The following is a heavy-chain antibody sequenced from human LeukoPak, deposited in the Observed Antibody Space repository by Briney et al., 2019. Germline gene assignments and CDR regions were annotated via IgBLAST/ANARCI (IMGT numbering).Heavy chain of an antibody. D-gene: IGHD6-19*01. Sequence: KPSETLSLTCAVYGGSFSGYYWSWIRQPPGKGLEWIGEINHSGSTNYNPSLKSRVTISVDTSKNQFSLKLSSVTAADTAVYYCARYYLQWLARSTNWFDPWSQGTLVTVSS. CDR2: INHSGST. J-gene: IGHJ5*02. CDR3: ARYYLQWLARSTNWFDP. V-gene: IGHV4-34*01. CDR1: GGSFSGYY.